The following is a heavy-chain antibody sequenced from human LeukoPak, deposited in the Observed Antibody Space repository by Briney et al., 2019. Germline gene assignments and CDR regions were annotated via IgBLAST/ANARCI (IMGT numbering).Heavy chain of an antibody. CDR1: GGSISNHY. CDR2: IYASGSI. Sequence: SETLSLTCTVSGGSISNHYWSWIRQPAGKGLEWIGRIYASGSINHNPSLKSRVTMSVDTSKNQFSLKLSSVTAADTAVYYCAREALGYCSGGSCPYYFDYWGQGTLVTVSP. D-gene: IGHD2-15*01. CDR3: AREALGYCSGGSCPYYFDY. V-gene: IGHV4-4*07. J-gene: IGHJ4*02.